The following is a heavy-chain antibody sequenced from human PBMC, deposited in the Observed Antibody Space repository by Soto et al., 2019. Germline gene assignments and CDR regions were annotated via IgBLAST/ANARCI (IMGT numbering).Heavy chain of an antibody. Sequence: QVQLVESGGGVVQPGRSLGLSCAACGFTLSNYAMHWVRQAPGKGLEWVTVISYDGTNKYYADSVKGRFSISRDNSNNTLYLQMNSLRAEDTAVYYCARDGVAAKYYYGMDVW. J-gene: IGHJ6*01. CDR2: ISYDGTNK. D-gene: IGHD6-25*01. CDR1: GFTLSNYA. V-gene: IGHV3-30-3*01. CDR3: ARDGVAAKYYYGMDV.